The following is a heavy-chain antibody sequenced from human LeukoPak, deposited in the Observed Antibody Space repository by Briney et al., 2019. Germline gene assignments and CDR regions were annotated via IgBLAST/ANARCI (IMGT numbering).Heavy chain of an antibody. Sequence: PGGSLRLSCAASGFTFSSYSMNWVRQAPGKGLEWVSSISSSSSYIYYADSVKGRFTISRDNAKNSLYLQMNSLRAEDTAVYYCARGIVGDTRYYYYYMDVWGKGTTVTVSS. CDR2: ISSSSSYI. J-gene: IGHJ6*03. V-gene: IGHV3-21*01. CDR3: ARGIVGDTRYYYYYMDV. CDR1: GFTFSSYS. D-gene: IGHD1-26*01.